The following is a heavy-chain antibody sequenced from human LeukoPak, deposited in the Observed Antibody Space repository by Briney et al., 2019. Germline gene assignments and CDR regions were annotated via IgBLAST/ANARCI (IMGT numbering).Heavy chain of an antibody. D-gene: IGHD5-18*01. J-gene: IGHJ6*02. CDR3: ARDQEYSYGYAYYYYGMDV. CDR1: GFTFSDYY. V-gene: IGHV3-11*06. Sequence: GGSLRLSCAASGFTFSDYYMSWIRQAPGKGLEWVSSISSSSSYIYYADSVKGRFTISRDNAKNSLYLQMNSLRAEDTAVYYCARDQEYSYGYAYYYYGMDVWGQGTTVTVSS. CDR2: ISSSSSYI.